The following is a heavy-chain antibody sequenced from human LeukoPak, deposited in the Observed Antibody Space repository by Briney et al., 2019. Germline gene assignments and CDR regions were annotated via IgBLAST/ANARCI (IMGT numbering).Heavy chain of an antibody. D-gene: IGHD4-23*01. Sequence: ASVKVSCKASGGTLSSYAISWVRQAPGQELEWMGRIIPIFGTANYAQKFQGRVTITTDESTSTAYMELSSLRSEDTAVYYCARDHLLRWPDPSYGWNYYYYMDVWGKGTTVTVSS. CDR1: GGTLSSYA. CDR2: IIPIFGTA. V-gene: IGHV1-69*05. CDR3: ARDHLLRWPDPSYGWNYYYYMDV. J-gene: IGHJ6*03.